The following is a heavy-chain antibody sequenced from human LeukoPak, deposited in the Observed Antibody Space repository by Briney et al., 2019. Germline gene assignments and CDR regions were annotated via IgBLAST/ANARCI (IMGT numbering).Heavy chain of an antibody. J-gene: IGHJ4*02. V-gene: IGHV4-39*01. CDR2: LYYSGST. Sequence: PSETLSLTCTVSGGSISRSNYYWGWLRQPPGKGLEWVGSLYYSGSTYYNPSLKSRVTISVDTSKNQFSLRLSSVTAADTAVYYCARNYGDYIFDYWGQGTLVTVSS. CDR3: ARNYGDYIFDY. D-gene: IGHD4-17*01. CDR1: GGSISRSNYY.